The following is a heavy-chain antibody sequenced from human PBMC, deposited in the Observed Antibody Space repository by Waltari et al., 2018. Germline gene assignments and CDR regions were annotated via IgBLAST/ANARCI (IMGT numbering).Heavy chain of an antibody. V-gene: IGHV1-69*01. CDR3: ARDRGIVVVVAARSYYGMDV. J-gene: IGHJ6*02. Sequence: QVQLVQSGAEVKKPGSSVKVSCKASGGTFSSYAISWVRQAPGPGLEWMGGIIPIFGTANYAQKFQGRVTITADESTSTAYMELSSLRSEDTAVYYCARDRGIVVVVAARSYYGMDVWGQGTTVTVSS. CDR2: IIPIFGTA. D-gene: IGHD2-15*01. CDR1: GGTFSSYA.